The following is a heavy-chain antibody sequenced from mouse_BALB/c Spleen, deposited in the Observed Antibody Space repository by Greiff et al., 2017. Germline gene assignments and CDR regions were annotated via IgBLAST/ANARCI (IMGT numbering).Heavy chain of an antibody. J-gene: IGHJ3*01. CDR1: GFTFSSYT. D-gene: IGHD2-3*01. V-gene: IGHV5-6-4*01. CDR2: ISSGGSYT. CDR3: TRDRPPMMVNAY. Sequence: EVQGVESGGGLVKPGGSLKLSCAASGFTFSSYTMSWVRQTPEKRLEWVATISSGGSYTYYPDSVKGRFTISRDNAKNTLYLQMSSLKSEDTAMYYCTRDRPPMMVNAYWGQGTLVTVAA.